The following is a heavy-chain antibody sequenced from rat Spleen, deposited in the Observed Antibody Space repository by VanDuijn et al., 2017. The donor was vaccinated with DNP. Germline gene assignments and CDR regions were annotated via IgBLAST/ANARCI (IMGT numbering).Heavy chain of an antibody. CDR2: ISYSGST. J-gene: IGHJ3*01. CDR3: ARSWGDDGYPPFAY. Sequence: EVQLQESGPGLVKPSQSLSLTCSVTGYSITSSYRWNWIRKFPGNKLEWMGYISYSGSTTYNPSLKSRISITRDTSKNQFFLQLNSVTTEDTATYYCARSWGDDGYPPFAYWGQGTLVTVSS. CDR1: GYSITSSYR. V-gene: IGHV3-3*01. D-gene: IGHD1-12*03.